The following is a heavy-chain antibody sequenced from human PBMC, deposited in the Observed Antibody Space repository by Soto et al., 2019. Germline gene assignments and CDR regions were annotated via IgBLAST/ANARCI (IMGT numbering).Heavy chain of an antibody. CDR3: AREGLAPYYYYGMDG. J-gene: IGHJ6*01. Sequence: ASVKVSCKASGYTFTRSGISWVRQAPGQGLEWMGWISTYNGDTNYAQTFQGRVTMTTDTSTSTVYMELRSLRSDDTAVYYCAREGLAPYYYYGMDGWGQGTPVTV. CDR1: GYTFTRSG. CDR2: ISTYNGDT. V-gene: IGHV1-18*01.